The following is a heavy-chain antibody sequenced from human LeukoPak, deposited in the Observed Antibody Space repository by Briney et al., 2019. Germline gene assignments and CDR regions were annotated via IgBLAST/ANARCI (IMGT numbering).Heavy chain of an antibody. CDR1: GFTFSGAW. V-gene: IGHV3-74*01. CDR3: ARVSGQGMNEYYHL. J-gene: IGHJ4*02. D-gene: IGHD2-2*01. CDR2: INDDGSST. Sequence: GGSLRLSCAASGFTFSGAWMHWVRQAPGKGLMWVSRINDDGSSTRHADSVKGRFTTSRDNAKNTLYLQMNSLRAEDTAVYYCARVSGQGMNEYYHLWGQGTLVTVSS.